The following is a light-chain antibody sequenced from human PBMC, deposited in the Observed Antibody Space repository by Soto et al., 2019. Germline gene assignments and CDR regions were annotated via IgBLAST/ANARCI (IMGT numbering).Light chain of an antibody. CDR3: QQYNNWPRT. V-gene: IGKV3-15*01. CDR2: GAS. CDR1: QSVSSN. Sequence: EIVLTQSPGTLSLSPGERATPSCRASQSVSSNLAWYQQKPGQAPRLLIYGASTRATGIPARFSGSGSGTEFTLTISSLQSEDFAVYYCQQYNNWPRTFGQGTKGAIK. J-gene: IGKJ1*01.